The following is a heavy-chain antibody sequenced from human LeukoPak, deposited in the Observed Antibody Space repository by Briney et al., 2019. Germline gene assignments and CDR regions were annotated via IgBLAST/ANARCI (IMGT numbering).Heavy chain of an antibody. V-gene: IGHV4-61*02. Sequence: SETLSLTCTLSGGYISSDTYYWTWLRQPAGQGLEWIVRIYTSGSTNYNPSLKSRVTISVDTSKNQFSLKLSSVTAADTAVYYCARYTVARRYFDYWGQGTLVTVSS. CDR3: ARYTVARRYFDY. CDR2: IYTSGST. J-gene: IGHJ4*02. D-gene: IGHD6-19*01. CDR1: GGYISSDTYY.